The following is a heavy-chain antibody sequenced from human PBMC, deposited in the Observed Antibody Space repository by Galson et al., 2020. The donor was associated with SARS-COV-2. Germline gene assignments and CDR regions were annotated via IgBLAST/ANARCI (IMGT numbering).Heavy chain of an antibody. Sequence: GGSLRLSCAASGFTFSDYSMNWVRQAPGKGLEWVSSIRSTTGDMSYADSVKGRFTISRDNAKNSLYLQMNSLRVEDTAVYYCARGAMVRGNWFDPWGQGTLVTVSS. V-gene: IGHV3-21*01. CDR1: GFTFSDYS. D-gene: IGHD3-10*01. J-gene: IGHJ5*02. CDR2: IRSTTGDM. CDR3: ARGAMVRGNWFDP.